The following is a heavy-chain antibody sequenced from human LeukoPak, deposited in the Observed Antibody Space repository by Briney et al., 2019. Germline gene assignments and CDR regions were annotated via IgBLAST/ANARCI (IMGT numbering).Heavy chain of an antibody. V-gene: IGHV4-59*01. CDR1: GGSISSYY. D-gene: IGHD3-22*01. CDR2: IYYSGST. J-gene: IGHJ3*02. Sequence: PPETLSLTCTVSGGSISSYYWSWIRQPPGKGLEWIGYIYYSGSTNYNPSLKSRVTISVDTSKNQLSLKLSSVTAADTAVYYCARVIVRTEDAFDIWGQGTMVTVSS. CDR3: ARVIVRTEDAFDI.